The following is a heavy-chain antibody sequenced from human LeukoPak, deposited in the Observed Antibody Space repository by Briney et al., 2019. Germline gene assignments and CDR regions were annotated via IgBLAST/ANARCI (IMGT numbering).Heavy chain of an antibody. Sequence: GESLKISCKISGNSFTTYWIGWVRQMPGKGLEWMGIICPGDSDTIYSPSFQGQVTISADRSIKTAYLQWSSLKASDTAMYYCARPRGHYDSSALDFWGQGTLVTVTS. CDR2: ICPGDSDT. V-gene: IGHV5-51*01. D-gene: IGHD3-22*01. CDR3: ARPRGHYDSSALDF. CDR1: GNSFTTYW. J-gene: IGHJ4*02.